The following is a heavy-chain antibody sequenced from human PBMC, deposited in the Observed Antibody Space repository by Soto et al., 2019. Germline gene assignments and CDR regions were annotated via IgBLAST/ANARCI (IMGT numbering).Heavy chain of an antibody. CDR3: AKDGPLYCSSTSCLNWFDP. CDR1: GFTFSSYA. J-gene: IGHJ5*02. Sequence: PGGSLRLSCAASGFTFSSYAMSWVRQAPGKGPEWVSSISGSGGTTYYADSVKGRFTISRDNSKNTLYLQMNSLRAEDRAVYYCAKDGPLYCSSTSCLNWFDPWGQGTLVTVSS. V-gene: IGHV3-23*01. CDR2: ISGSGGTT. D-gene: IGHD2-2*01.